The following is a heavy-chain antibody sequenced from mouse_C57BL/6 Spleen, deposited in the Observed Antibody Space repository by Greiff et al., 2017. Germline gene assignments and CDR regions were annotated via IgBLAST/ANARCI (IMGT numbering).Heavy chain of an antibody. CDR1: GYAFSSSW. V-gene: IGHV1-82*01. D-gene: IGHD1-1*01. CDR3: ARGTTVVARDYYAMDY. Sequence: VQLQQSGPELVKPGASVKISCKASGYAFSSSWMNWVKQRPGKGLEWIGRIYPGDGDTNYNGKFKGKATLTAEKSSSTAYMQLSSLTSEDSAVYFCARGTTVVARDYYAMDYWGQGTSVTVSS. J-gene: IGHJ4*01. CDR2: IYPGDGDT.